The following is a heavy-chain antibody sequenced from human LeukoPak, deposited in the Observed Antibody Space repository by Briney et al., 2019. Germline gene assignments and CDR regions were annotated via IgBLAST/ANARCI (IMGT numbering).Heavy chain of an antibody. CDR1: GGSISSGDNY. CDR3: ARDKGVVRGYAFDI. D-gene: IGHD3-10*01. J-gene: IGHJ3*02. CDR2: IYYSGST. Sequence: SETLSLTCTVSGGSISSGDNYWSWIRQPPGKGLEWIGYIYYSGSTYYNPSLKSRVTISVDTSKNQFSLKLSSVTAADTAVYYCARDKGVVRGYAFDIWGQGTMVTVSS. V-gene: IGHV4-30-4*02.